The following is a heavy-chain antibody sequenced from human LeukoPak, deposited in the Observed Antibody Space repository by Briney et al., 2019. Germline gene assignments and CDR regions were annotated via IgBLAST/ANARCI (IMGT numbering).Heavy chain of an antibody. CDR2: IKPNSGDT. J-gene: IGHJ4*02. Sequence: ASVKVSCKASGGTFSSYAISWVRQAPGQGLEWMGWIKPNSGDTNYVQKFEGRVTMTRDTSISTAYMELSSLRSDDTAVYYCATKKYSGSFYAFWGQGTLVTVSS. CDR3: ATKKYSGSFYAF. CDR1: GGTFSSYA. V-gene: IGHV1-2*02. D-gene: IGHD1-26*01.